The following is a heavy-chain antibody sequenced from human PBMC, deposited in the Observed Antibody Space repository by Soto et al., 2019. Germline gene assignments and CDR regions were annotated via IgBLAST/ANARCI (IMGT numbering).Heavy chain of an antibody. Sequence: GGSLRLSCAASGFTFDDYAMHWVRQAPGKGLEWVSGISWNSGSIGYADSVKGRFTISRDNAKNSLYLQMNSLRAEDTALYYCAKGGGYCSSTSCYGWFDPWGQGTLVTVSS. V-gene: IGHV3-9*01. CDR1: GFTFDDYA. J-gene: IGHJ5*02. D-gene: IGHD2-2*03. CDR3: AKGGGYCSSTSCYGWFDP. CDR2: ISWNSGSI.